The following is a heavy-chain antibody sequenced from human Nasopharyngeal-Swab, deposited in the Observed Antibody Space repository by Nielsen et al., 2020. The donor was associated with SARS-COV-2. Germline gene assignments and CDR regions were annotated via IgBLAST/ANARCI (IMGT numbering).Heavy chain of an antibody. CDR3: ARDYCSSTSCYDY. Sequence: VCRAAPKGLEWVSYISSSGSTRYYADSVKGRFTISRDNAKNSLYLQMNSLRAEDTAVYYCARDYCSSTSCYDYWGQGTLVTVSS. J-gene: IGHJ4*02. V-gene: IGHV3-48*03. CDR2: ISSSGSTR. D-gene: IGHD2-2*01.